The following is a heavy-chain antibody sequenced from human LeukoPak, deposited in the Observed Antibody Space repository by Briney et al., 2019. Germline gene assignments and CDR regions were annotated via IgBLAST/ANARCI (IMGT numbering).Heavy chain of an antibody. CDR3: ARYGYWYVMDV. Sequence: GGSLRLSCAASGFTFSSYWMNWVRQAPGKGLEWVANIKQNGSEKYHVDSVKGRFSISRDHAKHSLYLQMNSLSAEDTAVYYCARYGYWYVMDVWGQATTVTVSS. D-gene: IGHD6-13*01. V-gene: IGHV3-7*03. CDR1: GFTFSSYW. CDR2: IKQNGSEK. J-gene: IGHJ6*02.